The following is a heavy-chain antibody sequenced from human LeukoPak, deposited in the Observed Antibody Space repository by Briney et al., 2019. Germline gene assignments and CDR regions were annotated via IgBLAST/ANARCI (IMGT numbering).Heavy chain of an antibody. CDR1: GFTFSSYE. CDR3: ASFSGWSY. Sequence: GGSLRLSCAASGFTFSSYEMNWVRQAPGKGLEWVSVIYSGGSTYYADSVKGRFTISRDNSKNTLYLQMNSLRAEDTAVYYCASFSGWSYWGQGTLVTVSS. V-gene: IGHV3-53*01. J-gene: IGHJ4*02. D-gene: IGHD6-19*01. CDR2: IYSGGST.